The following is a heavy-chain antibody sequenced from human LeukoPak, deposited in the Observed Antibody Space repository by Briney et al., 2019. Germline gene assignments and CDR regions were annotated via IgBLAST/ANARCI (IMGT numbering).Heavy chain of an antibody. CDR1: ACSISSTGHY. Sequence: ETMSLTWTVSACSISSTGHYWGWIRQPPGKGLEGFANTYYSQSTYYNSSLKSRVTISVHTSKSQFSLNLASVTAADAAVYYCVRTQVAAMGRYFDSWGHGTLVTVSS. D-gene: IGHD5-18*01. J-gene: IGHJ4*01. CDR2: TYYSQST. V-gene: IGHV4-39*07. CDR3: VRTQVAAMGRYFDS.